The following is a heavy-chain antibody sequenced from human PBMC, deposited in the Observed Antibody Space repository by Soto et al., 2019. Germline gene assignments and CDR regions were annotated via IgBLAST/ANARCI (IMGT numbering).Heavy chain of an antibody. V-gene: IGHV3-64D*06. CDR2: ISSNGGST. CDR3: VKPGSYSYYFDY. Sequence: PGGSLRLSCAASGFTFSSYDMHWVRQAPGKGLEYVSAISSNGGSTYYADSVKGRFTISRDNSKNTLYLQMSSLRAEVTAVYYCVKPGSYSYYFDYWGQGTLVTVSS. D-gene: IGHD1-26*01. J-gene: IGHJ4*02. CDR1: GFTFSSYD.